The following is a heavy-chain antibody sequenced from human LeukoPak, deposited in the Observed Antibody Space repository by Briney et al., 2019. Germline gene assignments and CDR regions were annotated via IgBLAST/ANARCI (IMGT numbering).Heavy chain of an antibody. Sequence: SETLSLTRTVSGDSVSSGSYYWGWIRQPPGEGLEWIGTIYYSGDTYYNPSLESRVTISVDTSKNQFSLKLSPVTAADTAVYYCARVLWFGESKKGYSYYMDVWGKGTTVTVSS. CDR1: GDSVSSGSYY. J-gene: IGHJ6*03. CDR3: ARVLWFGESKKGYSYYMDV. V-gene: IGHV4-39*01. D-gene: IGHD3-10*01. CDR2: IYYSGDT.